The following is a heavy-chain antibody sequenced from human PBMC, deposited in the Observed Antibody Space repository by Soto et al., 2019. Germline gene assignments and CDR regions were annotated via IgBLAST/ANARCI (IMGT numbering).Heavy chain of an antibody. D-gene: IGHD4-4*01. CDR1: GYTFTSHF. J-gene: IGHJ4*02. V-gene: IGHV1-46*01. CDR2: INPSDGGT. Sequence: GASVKVSCKASGYTFTSHFVHWVRQAPGQGLEWMGIINPSDGGTTYAQKFQGRVTMTRDTSTSTVYMELSSLGSEDTAVYYCAREVSAFDYWGQGTLVTVSS. CDR3: AREVSAFDY.